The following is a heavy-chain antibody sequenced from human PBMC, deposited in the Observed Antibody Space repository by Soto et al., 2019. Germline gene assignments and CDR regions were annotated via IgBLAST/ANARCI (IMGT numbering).Heavy chain of an antibody. CDR3: GRYIVATIKEAENEYGFYP. CDR2: IYYSGST. J-gene: IGHJ5*02. CDR1: GGSISSYY. D-gene: IGHD5-12*01. V-gene: IGHV4-59*01. Sequence: SETLSLTCTVSGGSISSYYWSWIRQPPGKGLEWIGYIYYSGSTNYNPSLKSRVTISVDTSKNQFSLKLSSVTAADTAVYYCGRYIVATIKEAENEYGFYPWGQETLVPVSS.